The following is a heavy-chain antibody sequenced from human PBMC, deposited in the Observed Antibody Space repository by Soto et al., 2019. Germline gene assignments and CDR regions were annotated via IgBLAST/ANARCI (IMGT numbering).Heavy chain of an antibody. CDR1: GFTFSSYG. CDR3: ARKFSSSPYYYYGMDV. Sequence: QVQLVESGGGVVQPGRSLRLSCAASGFTFSSYGMHWVRRAPGKGLEWVAVIWYDGTDKYYADSVKGRFTISRDNSKYTLFLEMNSLRAEDTAVYFCARKFSSSPYYYYGMDVWGQGTTVTVSS. CDR2: IWYDGTDK. V-gene: IGHV3-33*01. D-gene: IGHD6-6*01. J-gene: IGHJ6*02.